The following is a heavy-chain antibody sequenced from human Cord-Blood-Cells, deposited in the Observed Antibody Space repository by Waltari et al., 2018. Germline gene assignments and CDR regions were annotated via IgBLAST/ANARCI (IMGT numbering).Heavy chain of an antibody. Sequence: QVQLQESGPGLVKPSQTLSLTCTVSGGSISSGGYYWSWIRQHPGKGLEWIGYIYYSGSTYYNPSLKTRVTISVDTAKNQFSLKLSAVTAADTAVYYCARDSLNSSSGDYWGQGTLVTVSS. J-gene: IGHJ4*02. CDR1: GGSISSGGYY. D-gene: IGHD6-6*01. V-gene: IGHV4-31*03. CDR2: IYYSGST. CDR3: ARDSLNSSSGDY.